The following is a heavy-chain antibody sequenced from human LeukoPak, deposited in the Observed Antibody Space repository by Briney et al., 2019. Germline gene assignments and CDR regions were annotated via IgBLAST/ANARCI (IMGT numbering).Heavy chain of an antibody. CDR3: ARSPPTLADFDY. J-gene: IGHJ4*02. CDR2: IYTSGST. CDR1: GGSISSFY. V-gene: IGHV4-4*07. D-gene: IGHD2-21*01. Sequence: SETLSLTCTVSGGSISSFYWSWIRQPAGKGLEGIGRIYTSGSTNYNPSLKSRVTMSVDTSKNQFSLNLSSVTAADTAVYYCARSPPTLADFDYWGQGTLVTVSS.